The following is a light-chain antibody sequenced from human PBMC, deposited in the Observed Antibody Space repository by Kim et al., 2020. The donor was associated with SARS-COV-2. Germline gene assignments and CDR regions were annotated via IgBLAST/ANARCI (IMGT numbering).Light chain of an antibody. CDR1: SSDVGVYNY. CDR2: DVS. Sequence: GHSVTISCTGTSSDVGVYNYVSWYQQHPGKAPKLMIYDVSKWPSGVPDRFSGSKSGNTASLTISGLQAEDEADYYCCSYAGSYTVVFGGGTQLTVL. CDR3: CSYAGSYTVV. J-gene: IGLJ2*01. V-gene: IGLV2-11*01.